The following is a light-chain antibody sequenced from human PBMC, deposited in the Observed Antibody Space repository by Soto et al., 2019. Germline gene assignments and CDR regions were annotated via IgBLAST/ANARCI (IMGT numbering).Light chain of an antibody. CDR3: YSYAGSYTWM. CDR1: SSDVGNYNY. J-gene: IGLJ3*02. CDR2: DVT. Sequence: QSVLTQPRSVSGSPGQSVTISCTGTSSDVGNYNYVSWYQQHPGKAPKLMIYDVTKRPSGVPDRFSGSKSGNTASLTISGLQAEDEADYYCYSYAGSYTWMFGGGTKLTVL. V-gene: IGLV2-11*01.